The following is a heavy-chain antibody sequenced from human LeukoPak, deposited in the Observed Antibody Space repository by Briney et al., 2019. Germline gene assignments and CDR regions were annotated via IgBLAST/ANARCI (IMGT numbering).Heavy chain of an antibody. CDR2: SGAHNGNT. D-gene: IGHD6-13*01. CDR1: VYTFTGYG. Sequence: ASVNVSCKASVYTFTGYGITWVRQAPGQGREWMGWSGAHNGNTNYAQNLQGRVTMTTDTSTTTAYMELRSLRLDDTAVYYCARTYSSYFSSSEFDYWGQGTLVTVSS. J-gene: IGHJ4*02. CDR3: ARTYSSYFSSSEFDY. V-gene: IGHV1-18*01.